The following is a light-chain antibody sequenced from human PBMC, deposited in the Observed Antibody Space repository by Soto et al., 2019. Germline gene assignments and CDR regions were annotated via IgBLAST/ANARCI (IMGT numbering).Light chain of an antibody. CDR2: TAS. Sequence: DIQMTQSPSSLSASVGDRVTITCRASQGIGNNLAWYQQKSGKVPKVLIYTASTLHSGVPSRFSGSGSGTDFTLTINSLQPEDVATYFCQKYDSVPWSFGQGTRVEI. CDR1: QGIGNN. J-gene: IGKJ1*01. V-gene: IGKV1-27*01. CDR3: QKYDSVPWS.